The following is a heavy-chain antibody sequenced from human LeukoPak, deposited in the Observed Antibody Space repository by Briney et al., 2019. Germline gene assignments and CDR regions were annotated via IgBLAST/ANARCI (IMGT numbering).Heavy chain of an antibody. J-gene: IGHJ5*02. D-gene: IGHD3-10*01. CDR3: VNSGFDP. CDR2: IYSGGST. Sequence: GGSLRLSCTVSGFTVSSDSMSWVRQAPGKGLEWVSFIYSGGSTHYSDSVKGRFTISRDNSKNTLSLQMNGLRVEDTALYYCVNSGFDPWGQGTLVTVSS. CDR1: GFTVSSDS. V-gene: IGHV3-53*05.